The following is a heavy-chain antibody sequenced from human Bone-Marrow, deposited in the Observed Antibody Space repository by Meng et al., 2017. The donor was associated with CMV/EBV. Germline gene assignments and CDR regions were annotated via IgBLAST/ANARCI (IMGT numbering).Heavy chain of an antibody. V-gene: IGHV3-48*04. D-gene: IGHD1-26*01. Sequence: GGSLRLSCAASGFTFSSYSMNWVRQAPGKGLEWVSYISSSSSTIYYADSVKGRFTISRDNAKNSLYLQMNSLRAEDTAVYYCASSRSGSYYGMGVWGQGTTVTVSS. J-gene: IGHJ6*02. CDR2: ISSSSSTI. CDR3: ASSRSGSYYGMGV. CDR1: GFTFSSYS.